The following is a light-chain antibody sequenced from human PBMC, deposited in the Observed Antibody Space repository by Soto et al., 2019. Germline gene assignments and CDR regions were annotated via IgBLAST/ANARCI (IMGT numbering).Light chain of an antibody. Sequence: EIVLTQSPGTLSLSPGERATLSCRASQSVRSSYLAWYQQKPGQAPRLLIYGASTRATGIPDRFSGSGSGTDLTLTISRLEPEDFAVYYCQQYGSSPTFGQGTEVEIK. J-gene: IGKJ1*01. CDR2: GAS. CDR3: QQYGSSPT. CDR1: QSVRSSY. V-gene: IGKV3-20*01.